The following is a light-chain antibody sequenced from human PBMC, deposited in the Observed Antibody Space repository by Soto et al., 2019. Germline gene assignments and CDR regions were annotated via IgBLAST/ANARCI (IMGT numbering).Light chain of an antibody. J-gene: IGLJ2*01. V-gene: IGLV1-47*01. CDR3: AAWDDSLSVV. Sequence: QSVLTQPPSASGTPGQRVTISCSGSSPNIGSNYVYWYQQLPGTAPKLLIYRNNQRPSGVPDRFSGSKSGPSASLAISGLRSEDEADYYCAAWDDSLSVVFGGGTKVTVL. CDR1: SPNIGSNY. CDR2: RNN.